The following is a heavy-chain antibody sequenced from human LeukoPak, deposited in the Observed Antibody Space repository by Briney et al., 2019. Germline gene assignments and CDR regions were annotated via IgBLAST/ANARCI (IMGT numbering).Heavy chain of an antibody. D-gene: IGHD6-6*01. CDR2: ISAGGTET. J-gene: IGHJ4*02. CDR3: ARDGGYSSSSTH. Sequence: GGSLRLSCAASGFTFRDYAMNWVRQAPGKGLEWVSTISAGGTETYYADSVKGRFTISRDRSKNTLDLQMNSLRAEDTAVYYCARDGGYSSSSTHWGQGTLVTVSS. CDR1: GFTFRDYA. V-gene: IGHV3-23*01.